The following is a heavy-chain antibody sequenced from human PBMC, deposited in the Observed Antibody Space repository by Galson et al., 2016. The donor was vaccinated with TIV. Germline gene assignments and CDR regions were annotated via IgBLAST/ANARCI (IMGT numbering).Heavy chain of an antibody. CDR1: GGSIGSGGYY. Sequence: TLSLTCTVSGGSIGSGGYYWSWIRQPPGKGLEWIGYIYHSGTTYYNPSLKSRLTISVDTSKNQFSLNLSSVTAADSAVYYCASLPPIFGVITEGYYFDSWGQGIQVTVSS. CDR2: IYHSGTT. D-gene: IGHD3-3*01. CDR3: ASLPPIFGVITEGYYFDS. V-gene: IGHV4-31*03. J-gene: IGHJ4*02.